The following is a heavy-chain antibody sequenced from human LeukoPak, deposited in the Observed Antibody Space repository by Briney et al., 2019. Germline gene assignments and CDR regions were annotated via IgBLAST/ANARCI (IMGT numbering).Heavy chain of an antibody. D-gene: IGHD2-15*01. J-gene: IGHJ6*03. CDR3: ARAGGYCSGGSCYSTPDYYYYYMDV. CDR2: ISSNGGST. CDR1: GFTFSSYA. V-gene: IGHV3-64*01. Sequence: GGSLRLSCPVSGFTFSSYAMSWVRQASGKGLEYVSAISSNGGSTYYANSVKGRFAISRDNSKNTLYLQMGSLRAEDMAVYYCARAGGYCSGGSCYSTPDYYYYYMDVWGKGTTVTVSS.